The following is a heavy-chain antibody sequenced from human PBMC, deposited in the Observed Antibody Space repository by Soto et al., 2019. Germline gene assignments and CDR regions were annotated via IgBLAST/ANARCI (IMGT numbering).Heavy chain of an antibody. CDR2: IWYDGSNK. J-gene: IGHJ5*02. CDR1: GFTFSSYG. Sequence: QVQLVESGGGVVQPGRSLRLSCAASGFTFSSYGMHWVRQAPGKGLEWVAVIWYDGSNKYYADSVKGRFTISRDNSKNTLYLQMNSLRAEDTAVYYCARESLALLNWFDPWGQGTLVTVSS. V-gene: IGHV3-33*01. CDR3: ARESLALLNWFDP.